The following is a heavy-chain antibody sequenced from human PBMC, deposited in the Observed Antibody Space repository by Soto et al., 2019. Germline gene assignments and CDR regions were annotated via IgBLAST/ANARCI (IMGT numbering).Heavy chain of an antibody. CDR2: IYYSGST. Sequence: QLQLQESGPGLVKLSETLSLTCTVSGGSISSSSYYWGWIRQPPGKGLEWIGSIYYSGSTYYNPSLKSRVTISVDTSKNQFSLKLSSVTAADTAVYYCARSVATPRFDPWGQGTLVTVSS. CDR1: GGSISSSSYY. V-gene: IGHV4-39*01. CDR3: ARSVATPRFDP. J-gene: IGHJ5*02. D-gene: IGHD2-21*01.